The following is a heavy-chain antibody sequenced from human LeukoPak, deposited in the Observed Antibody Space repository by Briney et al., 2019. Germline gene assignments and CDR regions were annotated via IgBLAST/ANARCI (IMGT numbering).Heavy chain of an antibody. CDR3: AREKWQQLVHFDY. CDR2: IKQDGSER. V-gene: IGHV3-7*01. J-gene: IGHJ4*02. D-gene: IGHD6-13*01. Sequence: PGGSLRLSCAASGFTFSSYWMSWVRQAPGKGLEWVANIKQDGSERYYVDSVKGRFTISRDNAKNSLYLQMNSLRAEDTAVYYCAREKWQQLVHFDYWGQGTLVTVSS. CDR1: GFTFSSYW.